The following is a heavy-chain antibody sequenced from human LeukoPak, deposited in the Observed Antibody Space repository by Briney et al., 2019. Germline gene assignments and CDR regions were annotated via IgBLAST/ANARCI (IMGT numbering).Heavy chain of an antibody. CDR3: AKEKSSGWHDAFDI. J-gene: IGHJ3*02. CDR1: GFTFSSYG. V-gene: IGHV3-30*02. CDR2: IRYDGSNK. Sequence: GGSLRLSYAASGFTFSSYGMHWVRQAPGKGLEWVAFIRYDGSNKHYADSVKGRFTISRDTSKNTLYLQMNSLRAEDTAVYYCAKEKSSGWHDAFDIWGQGTMVTVSS. D-gene: IGHD6-19*01.